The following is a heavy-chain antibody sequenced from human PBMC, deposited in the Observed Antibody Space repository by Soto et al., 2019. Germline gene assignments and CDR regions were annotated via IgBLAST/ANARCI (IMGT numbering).Heavy chain of an antibody. CDR2: IDCRGITT. D-gene: IGHD2-15*01. Sequence: GGSLRLSCVASGFTFGDYSMHWVRQAPGKGMEWVSFIDCRGITTYYRDSVKGRFTISKDRSMNTVYLQMNSLRVEDAGVYFCARDRDPNGIYSLDYWGQGVLVTVSS. J-gene: IGHJ4*02. V-gene: IGHV3-23*03. CDR3: ARDRDPNGIYSLDY. CDR1: GFTFGDYS.